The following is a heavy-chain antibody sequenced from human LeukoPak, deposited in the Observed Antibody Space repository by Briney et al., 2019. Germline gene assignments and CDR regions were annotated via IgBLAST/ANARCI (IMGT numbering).Heavy chain of an antibody. Sequence: RXAPGXXLEWMGGFDPEDGETIYAQKFQGRVTMTEDTSTDTAYMELSSLRSEDTAVYYCATGVAAAGTAGDYWGQGTLVTVPS. J-gene: IGHJ4*02. CDR2: FDPEDGET. CDR3: ATGVAAAGTAGDY. V-gene: IGHV1-24*01. D-gene: IGHD6-13*01.